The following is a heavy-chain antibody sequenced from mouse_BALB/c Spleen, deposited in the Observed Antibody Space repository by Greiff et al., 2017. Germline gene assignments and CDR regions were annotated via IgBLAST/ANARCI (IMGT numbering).Heavy chain of an antibody. J-gene: IGHJ4*01. CDR2: IWAGGST. CDR3: ASIYYGNYIYAMDY. D-gene: IGHD2-1*01. V-gene: IGHV2-9*02. CDR1: GFSLTSYG. Sequence: QVQLKQSGPGLVAPSQSLSITCTVSGFSLTSYGVHWVRQPPGKGLEWLGVIWAGGSTNYNSALMSRLSISKDNSKSQVFLKMNSLQTDDTAMYYCASIYYGNYIYAMDYWGQGTSVTVSS.